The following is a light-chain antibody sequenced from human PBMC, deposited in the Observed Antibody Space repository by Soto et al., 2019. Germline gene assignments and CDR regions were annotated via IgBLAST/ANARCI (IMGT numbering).Light chain of an antibody. Sequence: QSALPQPASVSGSPGQSITISCTGTSSDVGGYNYVSWYQQQPGKAPKLMIYDVSNRPSGVSNRFSGSKSGYTASLTISGLQAEDEAEYYCSSYTSISTLEGVFVGGTKVTVL. V-gene: IGLV2-14*01. CDR2: DVS. CDR1: SSDVGGYNY. J-gene: IGLJ2*01. CDR3: SSYTSISTLEGV.